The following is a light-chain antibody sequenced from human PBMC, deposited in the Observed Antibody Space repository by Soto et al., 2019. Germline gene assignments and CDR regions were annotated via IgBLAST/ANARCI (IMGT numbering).Light chain of an antibody. CDR3: CSYVGSSTVI. CDR1: SSDVGTYNL. Sequence: HSVLTQPASVSGSPGQSITISCTGTSSDVGTYNLVSWYQQHPGKAPKLMIYEGSKRPSGVSYRFSGSKSGNTASLTISGLQAEDEADYYCCSYVGSSTVIFGGGTKLTVL. V-gene: IGLV2-23*01. CDR2: EGS. J-gene: IGLJ2*01.